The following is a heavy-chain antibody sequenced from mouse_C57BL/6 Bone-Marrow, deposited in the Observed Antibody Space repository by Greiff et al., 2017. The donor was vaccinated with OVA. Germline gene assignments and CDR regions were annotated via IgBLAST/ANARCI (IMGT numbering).Heavy chain of an antibody. J-gene: IGHJ3*01. CDR3: ARERGNYAAWFAY. CDR1: GYTFTSYG. Sequence: VQLQQSGAELARPGASVKLSCKASGYTFTSYGISWVKQRTGQGLEWIGEIYPRSGNTDYNEKVKGKATLTADQSSSTAYMELRRLTSEDSAVYFCARERGNYAAWFAYWGQGTLVTVSA. V-gene: IGHV1-81*01. CDR2: IYPRSGNT. D-gene: IGHD2-1*01.